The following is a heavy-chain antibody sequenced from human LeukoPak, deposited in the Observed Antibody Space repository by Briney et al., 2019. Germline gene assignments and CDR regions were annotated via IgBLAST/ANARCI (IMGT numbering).Heavy chain of an antibody. V-gene: IGHV4-59*01. D-gene: IGHD2-15*01. Sequence: SETQSLTCTVSGGSISSYSWSWIRQPPGKGLEWIGYIYYSGSTNYNPSLKSRVTISIDTSKNQFSPKLSSVTAADTAVYYCATHPPKLCTGGSCSDYWGQGTLVTVSS. CDR2: IYYSGST. CDR3: ATHPPKLCTGGSCSDY. CDR1: GGSISSYS. J-gene: IGHJ4*02.